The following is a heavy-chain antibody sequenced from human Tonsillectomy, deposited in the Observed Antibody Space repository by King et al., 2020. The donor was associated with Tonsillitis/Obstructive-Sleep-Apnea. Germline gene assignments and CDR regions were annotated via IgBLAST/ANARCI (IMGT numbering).Heavy chain of an antibody. Sequence: VQLVESGAEVKKPGESLRISCKGSGYSLTTYWISWVRQMPGKGLEWMGRIDPSDSYTKYNPSFQGHVTISADKSISTAYLQWSSLKASDTAMYYCARLVRDYGDYIDYWGQGTLVTVSS. CDR3: ARLVRDYGDYIDY. J-gene: IGHJ4*02. D-gene: IGHD4-17*01. V-gene: IGHV5-10-1*03. CDR2: IDPSDSYT. CDR1: GYSLTTYW.